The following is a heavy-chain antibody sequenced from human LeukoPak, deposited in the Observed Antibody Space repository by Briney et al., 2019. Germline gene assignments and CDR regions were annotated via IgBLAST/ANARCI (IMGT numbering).Heavy chain of an antibody. J-gene: IGHJ4*02. CDR3: ATTQSGFTRSLLPHGGYYLDY. CDR2: INPKSGGT. Sequence: ASVKVSCRAAGYTFIDYYIHWVRQAPGQGLEGMGWINPKSGGTNYAQKFQGRVTMTRDTSISAAYMELSSLKSDDTAVYYCATTQSGFTRSLLPHGGYYLDYWGQGTLVTVSS. D-gene: IGHD3-3*01. V-gene: IGHV1-2*02. CDR1: GYTFIDYY.